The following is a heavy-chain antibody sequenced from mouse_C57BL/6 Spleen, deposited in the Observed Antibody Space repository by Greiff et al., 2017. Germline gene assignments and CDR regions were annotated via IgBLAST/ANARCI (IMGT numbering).Heavy chain of an antibody. J-gene: IGHJ2*01. CDR2: IHPNSGST. D-gene: IGHD1-1*01. Sequence: VQLQQPGAELVKPGASVKLSCKASGYTFTSYWMHWVKQRPGQGLEWIGMIHPNSGSTNYNEKFKSKATLTVDKSSSTSYMQLSSLTSEDAAVYYWARGPHITTVVATVDYWGQGTTLTVSS. CDR1: GYTFTSYW. V-gene: IGHV1-64*01. CDR3: ARGPHITTVVATVDY.